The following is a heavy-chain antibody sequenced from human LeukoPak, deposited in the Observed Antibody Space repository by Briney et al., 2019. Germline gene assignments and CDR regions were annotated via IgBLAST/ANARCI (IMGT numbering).Heavy chain of an antibody. CDR3: ARVRDRQWLVQDYYYYMDV. D-gene: IGHD6-19*01. Sequence: SVKVSCKASGGTFSSYAISWVRQAPGQGLEWMGGIIPIFGTANYAQKFQGRVTITADESTSTAYMELSSLRSEDTAVYYCARVRDRQWLVQDYYYYMDVWGKGTTVTVSS. V-gene: IGHV1-69*13. J-gene: IGHJ6*03. CDR2: IIPIFGTA. CDR1: GGTFSSYA.